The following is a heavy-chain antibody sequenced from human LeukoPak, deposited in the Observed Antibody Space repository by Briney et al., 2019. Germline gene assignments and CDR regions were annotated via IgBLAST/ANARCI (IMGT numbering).Heavy chain of an antibody. CDR1: GGSISSYY. CDR2: IYYSGST. Sequence: SETLSLTCTVSGGSISSYYWSWIRQSPGKGLEWIGYIYYSGSTNYNPSLKSRVTISADTSKNQFSLKVSSVTAADTAVYYCARHSRDGYIDFDNWGQGTLVTVSS. V-gene: IGHV4-59*08. J-gene: IGHJ4*02. D-gene: IGHD5-24*01. CDR3: ARHSRDGYIDFDN.